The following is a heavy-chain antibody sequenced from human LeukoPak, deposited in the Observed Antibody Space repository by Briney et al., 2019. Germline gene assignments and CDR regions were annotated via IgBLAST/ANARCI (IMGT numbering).Heavy chain of an antibody. D-gene: IGHD5-12*01. CDR2: IYTSGST. V-gene: IGHV4-61*02. Sequence: SETLPLTCTVSGGSISSGSYYWSWIRQPAGKGLEWIGRIYTSGSTNYNPSLKSRVTISADTSKNQFSLKLSSVTAADTAVYYCARAEAYSGYGSFDYWGQGTLVTVSS. J-gene: IGHJ4*02. CDR1: GGSISSGSYY. CDR3: ARAEAYSGYGSFDY.